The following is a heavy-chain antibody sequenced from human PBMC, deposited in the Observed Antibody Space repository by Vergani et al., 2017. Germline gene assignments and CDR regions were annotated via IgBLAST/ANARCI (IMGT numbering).Heavy chain of an antibody. Sequence: VQLVESGGGVVQPGRSLRLSCAASGFTFSSYGMHWVRQAPGKGLEWVSAIGTAGDSFYPGSVKGRFTISRENARNSVYLQMNTLRAGDTAVYFCARGRGWYFDLWGRGTVVTVSS. V-gene: IGHV3-13*01. J-gene: IGHJ2*01. CDR1: GFTFSSYG. CDR3: ARGRGWYFDL. CDR2: IGTAGDS.